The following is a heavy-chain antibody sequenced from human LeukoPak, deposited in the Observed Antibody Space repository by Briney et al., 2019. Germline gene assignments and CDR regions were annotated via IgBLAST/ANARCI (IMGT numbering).Heavy chain of an antibody. V-gene: IGHV4-31*03. J-gene: IGHJ5*02. CDR3: ARLYTDYTENWFDP. D-gene: IGHD4-11*01. CDR1: GGSISSGGYY. Sequence: SQTLSLTCTASGGSISSGGYYWSWIRQHPGKGLEWIGYIYYSGSTYYNPSLKSRVTISVDTSKNQFSLRLRSVTAADTAVYYCARLYTDYTENWFDPWGQGTLATVSS. CDR2: IYYSGST.